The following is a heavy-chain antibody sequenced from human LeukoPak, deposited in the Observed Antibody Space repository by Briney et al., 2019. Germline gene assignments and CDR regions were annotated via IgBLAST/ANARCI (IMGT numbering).Heavy chain of an antibody. CDR3: ASGCWSYSLEAFDN. V-gene: IGHV4-59*01. J-gene: IGHJ3*02. CDR1: GGSISTYF. Sequence: KTSETLSLTCTVSGGSISTYFWSWIRQPPGKGLEWIGYVYYSGSTNYNPSLKSRVTISVDTSKNQFSLKLSSVTAADTAVYYCASGCWSYSLEAFDNWGQGTMVTVSS. CDR2: VYYSGST. D-gene: IGHD1-26*01.